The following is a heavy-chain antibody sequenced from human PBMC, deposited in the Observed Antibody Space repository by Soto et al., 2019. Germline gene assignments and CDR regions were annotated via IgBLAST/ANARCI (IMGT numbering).Heavy chain of an antibody. J-gene: IGHJ4*02. CDR3: ARERTSMIVVGTTDD. D-gene: IGHD3-22*01. Sequence: PGWSLRLSCAASGFTFSIYLLHWVRQAPGKGLVWVSRINSDGSSTSYADSVKGRFTISRDNAKNTLYLQMNSLRAEDTAVYYCARERTSMIVVGTTDDWGQGT. CDR1: GFTFSIYL. CDR2: INSDGSST. V-gene: IGHV3-74*01.